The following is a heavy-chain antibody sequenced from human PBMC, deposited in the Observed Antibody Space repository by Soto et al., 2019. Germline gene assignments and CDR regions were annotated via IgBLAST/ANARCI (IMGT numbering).Heavy chain of an antibody. D-gene: IGHD2-15*01. CDR1: GFTFCSYG. CDR2: IWYDGSNK. V-gene: IGHV3-33*01. CDR3: ARARYCSGGSCYWLDY. Sequence: PGGSLRLSCAASGFTFCSYGMHWVRQAPGKGLEWVAVIWYDGSNKYYADSVKGRFTISRDNSKNTLYLQMNSLRAEDTAVYYCARARYCSGGSCYWLDYWGQGTLVTVSS. J-gene: IGHJ4*02.